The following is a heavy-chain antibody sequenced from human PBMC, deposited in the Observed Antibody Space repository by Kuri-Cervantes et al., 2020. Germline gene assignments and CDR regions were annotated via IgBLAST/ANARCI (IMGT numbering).Heavy chain of an antibody. CDR2: ISGSGSPI. D-gene: IGHD3-10*01. CDR1: GFTFSDYY. J-gene: IGHJ4*02. V-gene: IGHV3-11*04. CDR3: TYGWGGYYKTPFDY. Sequence: GESLKISCAASGFTFSDYYMSWIRQAPGKGLEWVSYISGSGSPIYYADSLKGRFTISRDNSKSSLYLQMNSLRAEDTAVYYCTYGWGGYYKTPFDYWGQGTLVTVSS.